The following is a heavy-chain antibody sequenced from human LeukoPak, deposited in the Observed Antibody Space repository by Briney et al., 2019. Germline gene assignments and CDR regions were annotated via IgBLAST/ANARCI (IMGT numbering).Heavy chain of an antibody. CDR3: ARIVITGTLPDF. V-gene: IGHV3-48*03. CDR2: ISSSGSTI. D-gene: IGHD1-14*01. J-gene: IGHJ4*02. Sequence: PGGSLRLSCAVSGFTFSSYEMNWVRQAPGKGLEWVSYISSSGSTIHYADFVKGRFIISRDNAKKSLYLQVNSLRAEDTAVYYCARIVITGTLPDFWGQGTLVTVSS. CDR1: GFTFSSYE.